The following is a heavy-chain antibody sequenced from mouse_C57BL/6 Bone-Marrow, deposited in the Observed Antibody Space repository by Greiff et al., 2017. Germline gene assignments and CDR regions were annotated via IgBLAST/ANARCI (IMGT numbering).Heavy chain of an antibody. V-gene: IGHV1-55*01. J-gene: IGHJ1*03. CDR2: IYPGSGST. CDR1: GYTFTSYW. CDR3: AIPYYSNYWYFDV. D-gene: IGHD2-5*01. Sequence: QVQLQQPGAELVKPGASVKMSCKASGYTFTSYWITWVKQRPGQGLEWIGDIYPGSGSTNYNEKFKSKATLTVDTSSSTASMQLSSLTSEDAAVYYCAIPYYSNYWYFDVWGTGTTVTVSS.